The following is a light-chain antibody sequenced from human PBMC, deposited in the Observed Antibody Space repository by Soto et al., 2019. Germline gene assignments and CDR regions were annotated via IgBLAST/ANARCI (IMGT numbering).Light chain of an antibody. V-gene: IGKV3-15*01. CDR2: GAS. Sequence: AIAACLASQSVSSTYLIWYQQKPGQAPRLLIYGASTRATGIPARFSGSGSGTQFTISISSLQIAADAVYYCMEHTDRLPGTFAGGTKVDIK. CDR3: MEHTDRLPGT. CDR1: QSVSSTY. J-gene: IGKJ4*01.